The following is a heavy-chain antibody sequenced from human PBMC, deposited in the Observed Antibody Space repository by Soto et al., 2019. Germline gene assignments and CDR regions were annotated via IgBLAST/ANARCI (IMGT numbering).Heavy chain of an antibody. CDR3: ARGLYCGGGCYSHFDY. J-gene: IGHJ4*02. V-gene: IGHV1-69*01. CDR2: LIPIFGTT. CDR1: GGTFSNYP. D-gene: IGHD2-21*02. Sequence: VQLVQSGAEVKKPGSSVKVSCKASGGTFSNYPFIWVRQAPGQGLDWMGGLIPIFGTTDYGQRFQGRVTITADESTNTAYMELSSLRSDATAVYYCARGLYCGGGCYSHFDYWGQGTLVTVSS.